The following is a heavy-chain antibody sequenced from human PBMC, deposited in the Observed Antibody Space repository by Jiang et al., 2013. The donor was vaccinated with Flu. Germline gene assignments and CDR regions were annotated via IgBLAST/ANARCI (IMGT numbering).Heavy chain of an antibody. J-gene: IGHJ4*02. Sequence: GLVKPSQTLSLTCTVSGGSISSGGYYWSWIRQHPGKGLEWIGYIYYSGSTYYNTSLKSRVTISVDTSKNQFSLKLSSVTAADTAVYYCARELLTGGSIDYWGQGTLVTVSS. V-gene: IGHV4-31*03. D-gene: IGHD2-15*01. CDR2: IYYSGST. CDR3: ARELLTGGSIDY. CDR1: GGSISSGGYY.